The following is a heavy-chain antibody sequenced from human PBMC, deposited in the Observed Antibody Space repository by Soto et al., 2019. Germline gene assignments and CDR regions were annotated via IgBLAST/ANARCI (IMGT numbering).Heavy chain of an antibody. J-gene: IGHJ4*02. CDR3: AKDIVGGAYDSSGYYYLERRVSSSSLFGY. CDR2: ISGSGGST. V-gene: IGHV3-23*01. Sequence: VGSLRLSCVASGFTFISYAMSWVRQAPGKGLEWVSAISGSGGSTYYADSVKGRFTISRDNSKNTLYLQMNSLRAEDTAVYYCAKDIVGGAYDSSGYYYLERRVSSSSLFGYWGQGTLVTVS. CDR1: GFTFISYA. D-gene: IGHD3-22*01.